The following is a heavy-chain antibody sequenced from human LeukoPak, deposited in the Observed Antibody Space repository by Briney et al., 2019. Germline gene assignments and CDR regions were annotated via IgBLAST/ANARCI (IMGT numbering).Heavy chain of an antibody. V-gene: IGHV3-23*05. Sequence: GGSLRLSCAAYRFTFCSYAMSCVRQAPGKGLESVSSIDISGGSTYYADSPEGRFTLSRDKSQNTLYLQKNGLGVEGTALYYGGNEVRPNDHWGQGTLVTVSS. CDR2: IDISGGST. CDR1: RFTFCSYA. J-gene: IGHJ4*02. D-gene: IGHD1-1*01. CDR3: GNEVRPNDH.